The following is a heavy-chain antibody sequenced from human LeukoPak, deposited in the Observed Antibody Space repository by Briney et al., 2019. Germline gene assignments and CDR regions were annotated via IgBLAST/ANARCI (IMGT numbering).Heavy chain of an antibody. CDR2: INSGSTYT. CDR1: GFTFSNAY. CDR3: ARSLTTLTYEGY. V-gene: IGHV3-21*01. J-gene: IGHJ4*02. D-gene: IGHD1-1*01. Sequence: PGGSLRLSCAASGFTFSNAYMNWVRQAPGKGLEWVSSINSGSTYTYYTESVKGRFTVSRDNAKNSLFLQMNSLRAEDTAIYYCARSLTTLTYEGYWGQGTLVTVSS.